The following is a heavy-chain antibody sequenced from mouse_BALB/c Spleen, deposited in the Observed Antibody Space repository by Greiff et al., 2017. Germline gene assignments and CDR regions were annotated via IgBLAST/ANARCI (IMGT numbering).Heavy chain of an antibody. J-gene: IGHJ4*01. CDR2: IYPSASCT. V-gene: IGHV1-69*02. CDR3: TRSGDYCGSYAMDY. Sequence: QVQLKQPGAELVRPGASVKLSCKASGYTFTSYLINWVKQRPGQGLEWIGNIYPSASCTNYNQKFKDKATLTVDKSSSTAYMQLSSPTSEDSAVYYCTRSGDYCGSYAMDYWGQGTSVTVSS. CDR1: GYTFTSYL. D-gene: IGHD1-1*01.